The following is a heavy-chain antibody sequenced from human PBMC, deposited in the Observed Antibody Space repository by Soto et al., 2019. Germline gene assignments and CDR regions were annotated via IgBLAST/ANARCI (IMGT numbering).Heavy chain of an antibody. J-gene: IGHJ4*02. CDR2: INPNGGGT. CDR3: AREAYSTSWYYFDF. Sequence: EASVKVSCKASGYTFNYQHLHWVRQAPGQGLEWMGIINPNGGGTRYAQKFQGRVTMTRDTSTSTVFMELDSLTSDDTAVYFCAREAYSTSWYYFDFWGQGTLVTVSS. V-gene: IGHV1-46*02. D-gene: IGHD6-13*01. CDR1: GYTFNYQH.